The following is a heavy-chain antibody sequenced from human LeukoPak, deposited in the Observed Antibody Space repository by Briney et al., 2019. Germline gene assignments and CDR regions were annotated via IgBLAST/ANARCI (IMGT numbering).Heavy chain of an antibody. J-gene: IGHJ4*02. CDR3: ARDRWELLSLDY. CDR1: GFTFSNYW. D-gene: IGHD1-26*01. V-gene: IGHV3-7*01. Sequence: GGSLTLSCAASGFTFSNYWMTWVRRAPGKGLEWVANIRRDGSETHYVDSVMGRFTISRDNAKNSLYLQMNSLRAEDTAVYYCARDRWELLSLDYWGQGTLVTVSS. CDR2: IRRDGSET.